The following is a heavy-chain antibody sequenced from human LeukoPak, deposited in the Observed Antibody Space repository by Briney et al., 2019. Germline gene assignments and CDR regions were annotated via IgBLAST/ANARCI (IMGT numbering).Heavy chain of an antibody. Sequence: GGSLRLSCAASGFTFTNHDMNWVRQAQGKGLEWVSAISGSGGSTYYADSVKGRFTISRDNSKNTLYLQMNSLRAEDTAVYYCARGADAFDIWGQGTMVTVSS. CDR2: ISGSGGST. CDR3: ARGADAFDI. J-gene: IGHJ3*02. CDR1: GFTFTNHD. V-gene: IGHV3-23*01.